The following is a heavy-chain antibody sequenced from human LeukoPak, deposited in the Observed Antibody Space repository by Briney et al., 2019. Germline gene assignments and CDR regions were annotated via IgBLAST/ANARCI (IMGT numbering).Heavy chain of an antibody. CDR1: GFTFSSYA. D-gene: IGHD4-17*01. CDR3: AKPDYGDYFFDY. V-gene: IGHV3-23*01. Sequence: GGSLRLSCAASGFTFSSYAMSWVRQAPGKGLEWVSAISGSGGSTYYADSVKGRFTISRGNSKNTLYLQMNSLRAEDTAVYYCAKPDYGDYFFDYWGQGTLVTVSS. CDR2: ISGSGGST. J-gene: IGHJ4*02.